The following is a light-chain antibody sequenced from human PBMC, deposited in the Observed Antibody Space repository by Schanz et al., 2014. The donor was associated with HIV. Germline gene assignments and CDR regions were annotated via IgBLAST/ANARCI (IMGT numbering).Light chain of an antibody. CDR2: AAS. CDR1: QDIRAR. V-gene: IGKV1-39*01. J-gene: IGKJ2*01. Sequence: DIQMTQSPSTLSASVGDRVTITCRASQDIRARFAWYQQKPGKAPNLLIYAASSLQSGVPSRFSGSGSGTDFTLTISSLQPEDFATYYCQQSYSTPYTFGQGTKLEIK. CDR3: QQSYSTPYT.